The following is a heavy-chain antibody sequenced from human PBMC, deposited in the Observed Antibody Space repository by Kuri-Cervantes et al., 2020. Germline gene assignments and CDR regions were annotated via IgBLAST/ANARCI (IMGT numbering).Heavy chain of an antibody. J-gene: IGHJ4*02. Sequence: LSLTCAASGFTFSTYAMHWVRQAPGKGLEWVTLMSYDGSREFYADSVKGRFTISRDNAKNSLYLQMNSLRAEDTAVYYCANGHDTNCYNNWGQGTLVTVSS. CDR3: ANGHDTNCYNN. D-gene: IGHD2-2*02. CDR2: MSYDGSRE. CDR1: GFTFSTYA. V-gene: IGHV3-30-3*01.